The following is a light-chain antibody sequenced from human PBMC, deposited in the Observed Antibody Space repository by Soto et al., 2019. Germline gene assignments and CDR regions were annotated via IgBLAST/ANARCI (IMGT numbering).Light chain of an antibody. V-gene: IGKV2-30*01. Sequence: VLTQSPLSLPVTLGQPASISGRSSQSLVYRDGNVYLNWFHQRPGQSPRRLIYKASTRDSGVPDRFSGSGSATDFTLSISRVEADDAGVYYCMQGISFRFGQGTKVDIK. CDR2: KAS. J-gene: IGKJ1*01. CDR1: QSLVYRDGNVY. CDR3: MQGISFR.